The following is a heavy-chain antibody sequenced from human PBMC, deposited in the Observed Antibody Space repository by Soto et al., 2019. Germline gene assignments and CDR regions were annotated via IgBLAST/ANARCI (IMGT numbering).Heavy chain of an antibody. V-gene: IGHV1-69*12. CDR1: VGTFSRYG. Sequence: QVQLVQSGAEVKKPGSSVKVSCKASVGTFSRYGISWVRQAPGQGLEWMGGIIPIFGTANYAQKCQGRVTITADESTSTAYMELSSLRSEDTAVYYCASQTGTTGNYYYGMDVWGQGTTVTVSS. J-gene: IGHJ6*02. CDR3: ASQTGTTGNYYYGMDV. D-gene: IGHD1-1*01. CDR2: IIPIFGTA.